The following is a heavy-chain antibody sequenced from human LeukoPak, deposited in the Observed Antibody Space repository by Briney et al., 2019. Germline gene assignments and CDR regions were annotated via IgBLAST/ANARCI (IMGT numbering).Heavy chain of an antibody. Sequence: GASVKVSCKASGYTFTSYGISWVRQAPGQGLEWMGRIIPILGIANYTQKFQGRVTITADKSTSTAYMELSSLRSEDTAVYYCARPMVRGVIITLSYYYGMDVWGQGTTVTVSS. CDR3: ARPMVRGVIITLSYYYGMDV. D-gene: IGHD3-10*01. J-gene: IGHJ6*02. V-gene: IGHV1-69*04. CDR1: GYTFTSYG. CDR2: IIPILGIA.